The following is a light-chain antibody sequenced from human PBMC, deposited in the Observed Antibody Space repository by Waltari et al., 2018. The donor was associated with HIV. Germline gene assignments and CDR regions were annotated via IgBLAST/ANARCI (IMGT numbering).Light chain of an antibody. CDR1: SRAVGGNNY. CDR3: SSYTRSSTL. J-gene: IGLJ2*01. Sequence: QSALPQPASVSGSPGQSITISCTGTSRAVGGNNYVSWYHYHPGKAPKLMIYEVSNRPSGVSNRFSGSKSGNTASLTISGLQAEDEGDYYCSSYTRSSTLFGGGTKLTVL. V-gene: IGLV2-14*01. CDR2: EVS.